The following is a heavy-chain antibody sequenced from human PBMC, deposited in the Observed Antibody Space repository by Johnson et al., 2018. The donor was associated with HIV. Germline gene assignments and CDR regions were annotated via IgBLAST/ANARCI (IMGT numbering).Heavy chain of an antibody. D-gene: IGHD6-19*01. CDR1: GFTFSSYW. V-gene: IGHV3-74*01. J-gene: IGHJ3*01. Sequence: VQLVESGGGLVQPGGSLRLSCAASGFTFSSYWMHWVRQAPGKGLVWVSRINSDGSSTSYADSVKGRITISRDNAKNTLYLQMNSLRAEDTAVYYCAREPGYSSGHDAFDLWGQGTMVTVSS. CDR2: INSDGSST. CDR3: AREPGYSSGHDAFDL.